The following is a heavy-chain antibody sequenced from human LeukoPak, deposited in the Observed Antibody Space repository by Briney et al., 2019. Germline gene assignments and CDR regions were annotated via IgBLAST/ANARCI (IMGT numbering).Heavy chain of an antibody. CDR3: ARDFSWGVDY. J-gene: IGHJ4*02. CDR1: GVTFTGHY. CDR2: INGNSGAT. D-gene: IGHD3-10*01. Sequence: ASLKVSCKASGVTFTGHYMHWVRQAPGQGLEGMGWINGNSGATNYTRNFQDRVTLTRDTSISTVYMELSRLRIDDTAVYYCARDFSWGVDYWGQGTLVTVSS. V-gene: IGHV1-2*02.